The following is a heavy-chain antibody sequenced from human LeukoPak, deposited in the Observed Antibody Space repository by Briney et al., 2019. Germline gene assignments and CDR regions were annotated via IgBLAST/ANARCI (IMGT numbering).Heavy chain of an antibody. CDR1: GGSITTTNF. CDR2: ISLRGRT. V-gene: IGHV4-4*02. J-gene: IGHJ4*02. D-gene: IGHD3-3*01. CDR3: ARGSYDFWNAYYRVHFDY. Sequence: SETLSLTCGVSGGSITTTNFWSWVRQPPGGGLEWIGEISLRGRTQYNPSLKSRVTISLDTSKNQFSLKLTSVTAADTAVYYCARGSYDFWNAYYRVHFDYWGQGTLVTVSS.